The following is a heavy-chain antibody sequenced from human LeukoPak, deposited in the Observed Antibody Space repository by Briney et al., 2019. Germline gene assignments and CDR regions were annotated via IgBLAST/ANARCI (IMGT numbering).Heavy chain of an antibody. D-gene: IGHD6-13*01. V-gene: IGHV1-18*01. CDR1: GYNFNNYG. Sequence: ASVKVSCKASGYNFNNYGISWVRQAPGQGLEWMGWISGYNGNTKSAQKLQDRVTMTTDTSTNTAYMELGSLRSDDTAVYYCARDILGYTTSWYRFDYWGQGSQVTVSS. J-gene: IGHJ4*02. CDR3: ARDILGYTTSWYRFDY. CDR2: ISGYNGNT.